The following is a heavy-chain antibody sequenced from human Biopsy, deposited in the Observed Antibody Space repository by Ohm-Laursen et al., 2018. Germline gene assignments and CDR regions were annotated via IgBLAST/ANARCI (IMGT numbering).Heavy chain of an antibody. CDR2: IWYDGSNK. Sequence: SLRLSCTASGFTFSIYGMHWVRQAPGKGLEWVAVIWYDGSNKYYADSVKGRFTISRDDSKNTVYLQMNSLRVEDRAVYYCARGGQGGFLEWLFIGWGQGTLVTVSS. CDR1: GFTFSIYG. D-gene: IGHD3-3*01. CDR3: ARGGQGGFLEWLFIG. V-gene: IGHV3-33*01. J-gene: IGHJ4*02.